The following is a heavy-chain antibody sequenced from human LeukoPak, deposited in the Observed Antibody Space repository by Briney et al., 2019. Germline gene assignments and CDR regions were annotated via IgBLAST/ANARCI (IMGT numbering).Heavy chain of an antibody. CDR1: GYSLTSFY. Sequence: ASVKVSCKTFGYSLTSFYIHWVRQAPGQGLEWMGMVNPSGGSTISAQKFQDRVNMTTDTSTRTVYMEMTGLTSDDTGIYYCARDAFWGQGTQVTVSS. J-gene: IGHJ4*02. CDR2: VNPSGGST. V-gene: IGHV1-46*01. CDR3: ARDAF. D-gene: IGHD3-3*02.